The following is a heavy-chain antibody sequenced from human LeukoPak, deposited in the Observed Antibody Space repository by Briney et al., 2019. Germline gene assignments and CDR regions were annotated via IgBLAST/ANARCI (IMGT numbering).Heavy chain of an antibody. V-gene: IGHV1-46*01. D-gene: IGHD3-10*01. CDR1: GCTFTSHY. Sequence: VASVKVSCKASGCTFTSHYMHWVRQAPGQGLEWMGIINPSGGSTSYAQKFQGRVTMTRDTSTSTVYMELSSLRSEDTAVYYCARDERDTMVRGVAAPYYYGMDVWGKGTTVTVSS. CDR3: ARDERDTMVRGVAAPYYYGMDV. CDR2: INPSGGST. J-gene: IGHJ6*04.